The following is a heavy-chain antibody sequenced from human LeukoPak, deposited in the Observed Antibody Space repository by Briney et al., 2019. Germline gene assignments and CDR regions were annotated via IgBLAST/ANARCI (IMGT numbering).Heavy chain of an antibody. V-gene: IGHV3-53*01. Sequence: PGGSLRLSCAASGFTVTSNYMTWVRQAPGKGLEWVSVISSGGNTYYADPVTGRFTISRDNSKNTVYLQMSGLTAEDTAVYYCAREVRGYYFDYWGQGTLVTASS. D-gene: IGHD3-22*01. CDR2: ISSGGNT. J-gene: IGHJ4*02. CDR3: AREVRGYYFDY. CDR1: GFTVTSNY.